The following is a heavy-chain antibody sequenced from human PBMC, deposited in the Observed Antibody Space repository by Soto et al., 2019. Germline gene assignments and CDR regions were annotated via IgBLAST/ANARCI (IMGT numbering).Heavy chain of an antibody. V-gene: IGHV3-30-3*01. J-gene: IGHJ4*02. Sequence: GSLRLSCAAPGFNFNIHALHWIRQAPGEGLEWVAVMSPGGNSQYYADSVKGRFTISRDTSKSTLYLQMTSLRPEDTAVYYCASGAAFYYDTSRYWGQGTLVTVSS. CDR2: MSPGGNSQ. CDR1: GFNFNIHA. D-gene: IGHD3-22*01. CDR3: ASGAAFYYDTSRY.